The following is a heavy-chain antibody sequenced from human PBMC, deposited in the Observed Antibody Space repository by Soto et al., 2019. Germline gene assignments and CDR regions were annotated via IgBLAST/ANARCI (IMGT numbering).Heavy chain of an antibody. CDR3: ARPAYCGGDCYPDAFDI. J-gene: IGHJ3*02. Sequence: GESLKISCKGSGYSFTSYWIGWVRQMPGKGLEWMGIIYPGDSDTRYSPSFQGQVTISADKSISTAYLQWSSLKASDTAMSYCARPAYCGGDCYPDAFDIWGQGTMVTVSS. D-gene: IGHD2-21*02. V-gene: IGHV5-51*01. CDR2: IYPGDSDT. CDR1: GYSFTSYW.